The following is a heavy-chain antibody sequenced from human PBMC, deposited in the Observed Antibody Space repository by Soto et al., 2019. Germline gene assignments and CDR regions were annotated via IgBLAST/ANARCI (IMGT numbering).Heavy chain of an antibody. V-gene: IGHV3-74*01. Sequence: PGGSLRLSCAASGFTFSSYWMHWVRQAPGKGLVWVARIKSDGSGTIYADSVKGRLTISRDNSKNTLYLQMNSLRAEDTAVYYCAISLLSDIWFGGIDVWGQGTTVT. J-gene: IGHJ6*02. CDR1: GFTFSSYW. D-gene: IGHD3-10*01. CDR3: AISLLSDIWFGGIDV. CDR2: IKSDGSGT.